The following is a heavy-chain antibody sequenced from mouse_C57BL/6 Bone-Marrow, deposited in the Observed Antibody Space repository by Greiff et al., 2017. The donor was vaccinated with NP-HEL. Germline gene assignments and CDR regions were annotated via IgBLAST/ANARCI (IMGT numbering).Heavy chain of an antibody. J-gene: IGHJ1*03. CDR2: IRNKANGYTT. Sequence: EVKLMESGGGLVQPGGSLSLSCAASGFTFTDYYMSWVRQPPGKALEWLGFIRNKANGYTTEYSASVKGRFTISRDNSQSILYLQMNALRAEDSATYYCASYGSSHWYFDVWGTGTTVTVSS. CDR3: ASYGSSHWYFDV. D-gene: IGHD1-1*01. CDR1: GFTFTDYY. V-gene: IGHV7-3*01.